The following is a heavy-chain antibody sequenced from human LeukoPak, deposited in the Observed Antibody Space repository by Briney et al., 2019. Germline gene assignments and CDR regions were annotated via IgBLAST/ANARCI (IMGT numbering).Heavy chain of an antibody. CDR2: ISVYNGNI. J-gene: IGHJ4*02. D-gene: IGHD3-10*01. CDR3: ASGVSERYGGRYFDY. CDR1: GYTFSIYG. Sequence: ASVKVSCKASGYTFSIYGFSWVRQAPGQGLEWMGWISVYNGNINYAQKFQGRVTITADKSTSTAYMELSSLRSEDTAVYYCASGVSERYGGRYFDYWGQGTLVTVSS. V-gene: IGHV1-18*01.